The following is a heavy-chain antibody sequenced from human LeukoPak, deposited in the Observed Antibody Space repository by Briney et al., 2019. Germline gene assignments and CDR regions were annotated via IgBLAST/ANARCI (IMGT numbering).Heavy chain of an antibody. D-gene: IGHD5-18*01. CDR2: ISYDGGNK. CDR3: ARGSAMVLRRGRRPYYFDY. CDR1: GFTFSNYA. J-gene: IGHJ4*02. V-gene: IGHV3-30*04. Sequence: GGSLRLSCADAGFTFSNYAMHWVRQAPGKGLEWVAVISYDGGNKYSADSVKGRFTISRDNAKNSLYLQMNSLRAEDTAVYYCARGSAMVLRRGRRPYYFDYWGQGTLVTVSS.